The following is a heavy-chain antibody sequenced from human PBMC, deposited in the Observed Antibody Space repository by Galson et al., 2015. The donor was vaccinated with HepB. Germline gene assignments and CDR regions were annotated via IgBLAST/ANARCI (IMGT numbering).Heavy chain of an antibody. D-gene: IGHD2-21*02. CDR3: ARRAAYCGGDCYYFDY. V-gene: IGHV3-21*01. CDR1: GFTFSSYS. Sequence: SLRLSCAASGFTFSSYSMNWVRQAPGKGLEWVSSIGSSSSYIYYADSVKGRFTISRDNAKNSLFLQMNSLRAEDTAVYYCARRAAYCGGDCYYFDYWGQGTLVTVSS. J-gene: IGHJ4*02. CDR2: IGSSSSYI.